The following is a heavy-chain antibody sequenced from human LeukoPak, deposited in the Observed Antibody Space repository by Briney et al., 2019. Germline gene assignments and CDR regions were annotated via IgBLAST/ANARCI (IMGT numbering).Heavy chain of an antibody. CDR3: AREMRVVVTAYLDY. CDR2: IYSGGST. Sequence: GGSLRLSCAASGFTVSSNYMSWVRQAPGKGLEWVSVIYSGGSTYYSDSVKGRFTISRDNSKNTLYLQMNSLRAEDTAVYYCAREMRVVVTAYLDYWGQGTLVTVSS. CDR1: GFTVSSNY. D-gene: IGHD2-21*02. V-gene: IGHV3-53*01. J-gene: IGHJ4*02.